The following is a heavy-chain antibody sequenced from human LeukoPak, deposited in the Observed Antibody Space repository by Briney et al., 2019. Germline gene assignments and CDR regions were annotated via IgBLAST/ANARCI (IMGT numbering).Heavy chain of an antibody. CDR3: AKVGGWLQYYFDY. CDR1: GFTFSSYA. Sequence: GGSLRLSCAASGFTFSSYAMSWVRQAPGKGLEWVSAISGSGGSTYYADSVKGRFTISRDNSKNTLYLQMNGLRAEDTAVYYCAKVGGWLQYYFDYWGQGTLVTVSS. J-gene: IGHJ4*02. CDR2: ISGSGGST. D-gene: IGHD5-24*01. V-gene: IGHV3-23*01.